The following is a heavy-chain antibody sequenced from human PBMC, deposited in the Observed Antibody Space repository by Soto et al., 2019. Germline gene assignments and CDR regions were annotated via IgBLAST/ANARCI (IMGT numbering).Heavy chain of an antibody. Sequence: EVQLVESGGGLVKPGGSLRLSCAASGFTFRNAGLSWVRRLPGKGLEGVGRIKSKTDGGTTDYAAPVKGRFTISRDDSKNTLYLQMNSLKTEDTAVYYCTTEVVATIDYWGQGTLVTVSS. CDR1: GFTFRNAG. V-gene: IGHV3-15*01. CDR2: IKSKTDGGTT. J-gene: IGHJ4*02. CDR3: TTEVVATIDY. D-gene: IGHD5-12*01.